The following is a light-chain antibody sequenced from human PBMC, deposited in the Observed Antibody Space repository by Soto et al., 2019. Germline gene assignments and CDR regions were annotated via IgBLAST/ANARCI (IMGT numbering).Light chain of an antibody. CDR1: QSVNSY. J-gene: IGKJ4*01. CDR3: QPRYNWPLT. CDR2: DAF. V-gene: IGKV3-11*01. Sequence: EIVLTQSPATLSLSPGERATLSCRASQSVNSYLAWYQQKPGQAPRLLIYDAFNRAAGIPARFSGSGSGTDFTLTISSLEPEDFAVYYCQPRYNWPLTYGGGTKVEIK.